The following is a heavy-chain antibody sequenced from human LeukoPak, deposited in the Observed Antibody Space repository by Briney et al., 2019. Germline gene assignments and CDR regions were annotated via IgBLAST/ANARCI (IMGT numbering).Heavy chain of an antibody. V-gene: IGHV4-34*01. Sequence: PSETLSLTCAVYGGSFSGYYWSWIRQPPGKGLEWIGEINHSGSTNYNPSLKSRVTISVDTSKNQFSLKLSSVTAADTAVYYCATARPQLLWFGELLISPDAFDIWGQGTMVTVSS. J-gene: IGHJ3*02. CDR2: INHSGST. CDR1: GGSFSGYY. CDR3: ATARPQLLWFGELLISPDAFDI. D-gene: IGHD3-10*01.